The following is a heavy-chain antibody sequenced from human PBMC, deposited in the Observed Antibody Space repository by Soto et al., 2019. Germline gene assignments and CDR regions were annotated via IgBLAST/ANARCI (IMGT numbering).Heavy chain of an antibody. V-gene: IGHV4-31*03. CDR3: ARGGYYDSSDMSLEYFHH. CDR2: IYYSGST. CDR1: GGSISSGGYY. D-gene: IGHD3-22*01. J-gene: IGHJ1*01. Sequence: SETLSLTCTVSGGSISSGGYYWSWIRQHPGKGLEWIGYIYYSGSTYYNPSLKSRVTISVDTSKNQFSLKLSSVTAADTAVYYCARGGYYDSSDMSLEYFHHWGQGTLVTVSS.